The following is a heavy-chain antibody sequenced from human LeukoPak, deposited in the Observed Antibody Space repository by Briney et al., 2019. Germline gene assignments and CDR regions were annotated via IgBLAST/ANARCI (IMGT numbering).Heavy chain of an antibody. CDR3: AGHHPRNTVDF. D-gene: IGHD2/OR15-2a*01. CDR2: IYYSGST. V-gene: IGHV4-59*08. Sequence: SETLSLTCTVSGGSISSYYWSWIRQPPGKGLEWIGYIYYSGSTNYNPSLKSRVTISVDTSKNQFSLKLSSVTAADTAVYYCAGHHPRNTVDFWGQGTLVTASS. CDR1: GGSISSYY. J-gene: IGHJ4*02.